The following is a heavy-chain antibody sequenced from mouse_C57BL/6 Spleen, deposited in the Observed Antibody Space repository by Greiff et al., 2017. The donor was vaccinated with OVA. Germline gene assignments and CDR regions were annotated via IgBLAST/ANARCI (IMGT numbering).Heavy chain of an antibody. J-gene: IGHJ2*01. CDR2: INTNNGGT. D-gene: IGHD4-1*01. V-gene: IGHV1-22*01. CDR3: ARSELGRDYFDY. CDR1: GYTFTDYN. Sequence: VQLKESGPELVKPGASVKMSCKASGYTFTDYNMHWVKQSHGKSLEWIGYINTNNGGTSYNQKFKGKATLTVNKSSSTAYMELRSLTSEDSAGYYCARSELGRDYFDYWGQGTTLTVSS.